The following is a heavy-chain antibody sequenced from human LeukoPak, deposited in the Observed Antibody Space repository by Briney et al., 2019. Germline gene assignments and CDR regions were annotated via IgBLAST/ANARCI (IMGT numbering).Heavy chain of an antibody. D-gene: IGHD6-19*01. J-gene: IGHJ6*02. CDR1: GFTFSSYG. CDR3: TKDSGSSGWENCYYYGMDV. CDR2: ISYDGSNK. V-gene: IGHV3-30*18. Sequence: GRSLRLSCAASGFTFSSYGMHWVRQAPGKGLEWVAVISYDGSNKYYADSVKGRFTISRDNSKNTLYLQMNSLRAEDTAVYYCTKDSGSSGWENCYYYGMDVWGQGTTVTVSS.